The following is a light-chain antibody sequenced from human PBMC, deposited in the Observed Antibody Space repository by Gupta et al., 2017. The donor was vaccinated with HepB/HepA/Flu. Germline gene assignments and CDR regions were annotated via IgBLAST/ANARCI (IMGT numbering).Light chain of an antibody. Sequence: SYDLSQPPSVSVSPGQTVSISCSGDKLEDKYVSWYQQRPGQSPVLVIFKDIKRPSEIPERFSGSNSGNTATLTISGAQALDEADYFCQAWDGSAAVFGAGTKFTVL. V-gene: IGLV3-1*01. J-gene: IGLJ1*01. CDR1: KLEDKY. CDR2: KDI. CDR3: QAWDGSAAV.